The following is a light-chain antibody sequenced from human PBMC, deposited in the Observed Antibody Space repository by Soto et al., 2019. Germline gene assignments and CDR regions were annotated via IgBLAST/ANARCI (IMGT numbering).Light chain of an antibody. CDR3: QQIQTFPLT. CDR2: TAS. CDR1: QSISSY. J-gene: IGKJ4*01. V-gene: IGKV1-39*01. Sequence: DIQMTQSPSALAASVGDRVTITCRASQSISSYLNWYQQKPGKSPKPLIYTASYLESGVPARFSGSGSGTHFTLTITSLQPEDFATYYCQQIQTFPLTFGEGTKVDIK.